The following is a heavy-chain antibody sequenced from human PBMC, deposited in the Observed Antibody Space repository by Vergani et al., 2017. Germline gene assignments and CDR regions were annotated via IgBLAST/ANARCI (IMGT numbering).Heavy chain of an antibody. CDR2: IYHSGST. CDR1: GGSISSGYY. V-gene: IGHV4-38-2*02. D-gene: IGHD1-26*01. Sequence: QVQLQESGPGLVKPSQTLSLTCTVSGGSISSGYYWGWIRQPPGKGLEWIGSIYHSGSTYYNPSLKSRVTISVDTSKNQFSLKLSSVTAADTAVYYCARVVGVDNWFDPWGQGTLVTVSS. J-gene: IGHJ5*02. CDR3: ARVVGVDNWFDP.